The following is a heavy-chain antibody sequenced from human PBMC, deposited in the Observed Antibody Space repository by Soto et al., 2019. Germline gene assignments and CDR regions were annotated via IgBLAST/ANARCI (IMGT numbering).Heavy chain of an antibody. CDR3: AKAPAYSNSVNWFDP. Sequence: GGSLRLSCAASGFTFSSYAMSWVRQAPGKGLEWVSAISGSGGSTYYADSVKGRFTISRDNSKNTLYLQMNSLRAEDTAVYYCAKAPAYSNSVNWFDPWGQGTLVTVSS. D-gene: IGHD4-4*01. V-gene: IGHV3-23*01. CDR1: GFTFSSYA. CDR2: ISGSGGST. J-gene: IGHJ5*02.